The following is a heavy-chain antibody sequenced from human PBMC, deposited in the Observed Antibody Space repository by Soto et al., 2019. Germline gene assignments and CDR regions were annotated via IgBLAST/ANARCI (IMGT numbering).Heavy chain of an antibody. CDR2: ILHSGST. J-gene: IGHJ6*02. Sequence: ETLSLTCSVSGGSVSISTYCWAWVRQTPGKGLEWLGSILHSGSTYYNPSLKSRLTLSVDTSEDQFSLNLSSVTATDTGGYYCATLTAAMYFYGSDVWGPGTTVT. V-gene: IGHV4-39*01. CDR1: GGSVSISTYC. D-gene: IGHD2-2*01. CDR3: ATLTAAMYFYGSDV.